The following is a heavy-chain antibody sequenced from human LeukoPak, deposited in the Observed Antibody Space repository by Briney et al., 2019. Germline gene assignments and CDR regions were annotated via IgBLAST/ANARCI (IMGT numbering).Heavy chain of an antibody. CDR2: VSGTSEYI. V-gene: IGHV3-21*01. CDR1: GFSFSTYS. J-gene: IGHJ4*02. CDR3: ARLYYDNNGYPSFDY. Sequence: PGGSLRLSCAASGFSFSTYSMIWVRQAPGKGLEWVSSVSGTSEYIYYADSVKGRFTVSRDNAKNSLYLQMNSLRVEDTAVYYCARLYYDNNGYPSFDYWGQGTLVTVSS. D-gene: IGHD3-22*01.